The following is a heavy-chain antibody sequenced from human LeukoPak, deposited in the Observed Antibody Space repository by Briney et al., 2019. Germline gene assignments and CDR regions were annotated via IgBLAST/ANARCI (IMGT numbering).Heavy chain of an antibody. Sequence: GGSLRLSCAASGFTFGSYAMSWVRQAPGKGLEWVSAISGSGGSTYYADSVKGRFTISRDNSKNTLYLQMNSLRAEDTAVYYCAKDPSSGWHYYYYMDVWGKGTTVTVSS. J-gene: IGHJ6*03. CDR3: AKDPSSGWHYYYYMDV. D-gene: IGHD6-19*01. V-gene: IGHV3-23*01. CDR2: ISGSGGST. CDR1: GFTFGSYA.